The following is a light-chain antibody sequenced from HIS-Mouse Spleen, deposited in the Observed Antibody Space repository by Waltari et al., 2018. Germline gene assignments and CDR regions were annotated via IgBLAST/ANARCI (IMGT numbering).Light chain of an antibody. CDR3: RQSYSTPRT. V-gene: IGKV1-39*01. J-gene: IGKJ1*01. CDR1: QSISSY. CDR2: AAS. Sequence: DIQMTQSPSSLSASVGDRVTITCRASQSISSYLNWYQQKPGNAPKLLIYAASSLQSGVPSRFSGSGSGTDFTLTISSLQPEDFATYYGRQSYSTPRTFGQGTKVEIK.